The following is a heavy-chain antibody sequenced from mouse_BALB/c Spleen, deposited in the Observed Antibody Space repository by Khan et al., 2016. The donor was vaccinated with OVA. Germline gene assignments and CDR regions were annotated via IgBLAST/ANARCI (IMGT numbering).Heavy chain of an antibody. CDR2: INPSTGYT. Sequence: VELVESGAELAKPGASVKMSCKASGYTFTSYWMHWVKQRPGQDLEWIGYINPSTGYTEYNQRFKDKATLTADKSSSTAYMQLSSLTSEESAVYYCANHGSSSAWLTYWGQGTLVTVSA. D-gene: IGHD1-1*01. CDR3: ANHGSSSAWLTY. J-gene: IGHJ3*01. V-gene: IGHV1-7*01. CDR1: GYTFTSYW.